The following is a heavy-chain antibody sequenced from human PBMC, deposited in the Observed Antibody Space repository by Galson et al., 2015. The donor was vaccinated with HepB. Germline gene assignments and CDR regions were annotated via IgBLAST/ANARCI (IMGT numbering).Heavy chain of an antibody. D-gene: IGHD6-13*01. CDR2: ISYDGSNK. CDR1: GFTFSSYG. V-gene: IGHV3-30*18. CDR3: AKAGGTIAAAGPYFFYYYYYGMDV. J-gene: IGHJ6*02. Sequence: SLRLSCAASGFTFSSYGMHWVRQAPGKGLEWVAVISYDGSNKYYADSVKGRFTISRDNSKNTLYLQMNSLRAEDTAVYYCAKAGGTIAAAGPYFFYYYYYGMDVWGQGTTVTVSS.